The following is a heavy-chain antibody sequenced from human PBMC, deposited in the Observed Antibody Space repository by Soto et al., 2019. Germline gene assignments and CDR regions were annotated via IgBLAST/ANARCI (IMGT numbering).Heavy chain of an antibody. D-gene: IGHD6-6*01. Sequence: GSLRLSCAASGFTFSSYGMHWVRQAPGKGLEWVEVISYDGSNKYYADSVKGRFTISRDNSKNTLYLQMNSLRAEDTAVYYCAKDKGYSSSPNIDYWGQGTLVTVSS. CDR2: ISYDGSNK. J-gene: IGHJ4*02. V-gene: IGHV3-30*18. CDR3: AKDKGYSSSPNIDY. CDR1: GFTFSSYG.